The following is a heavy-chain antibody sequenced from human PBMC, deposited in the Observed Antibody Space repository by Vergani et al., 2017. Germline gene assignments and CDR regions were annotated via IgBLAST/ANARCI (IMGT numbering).Heavy chain of an antibody. J-gene: IGHJ3*02. V-gene: IGHV3-23*04. CDR1: GSTFSSYW. CDR3: AKVCRSEVAGTVGSFDI. CDR2: LSASDRRT. Sequence: EVQLVESGGGLVQPGGSLRLSCAASGSTFSSYWMSWVRQAPGKGLEWVSTLSASDRRTHYADSVKGRFTISRDNSKNTLFLHMNSLRPEDTAVYYCAKVCRSEVAGTVGSFDIWGQGTMVTVSS. D-gene: IGHD6-19*01.